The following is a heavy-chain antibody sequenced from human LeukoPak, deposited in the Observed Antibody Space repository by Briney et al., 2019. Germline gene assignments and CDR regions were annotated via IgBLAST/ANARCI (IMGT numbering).Heavy chain of an antibody. CDR2: IRYDGSNK. CDR3: AKDLAYCGGDCYTGLDY. Sequence: GGSLRLSCAASGFTFSSYGMHWVRQAPGKGLEWVAFIRYDGSNKYYADSVKGRFTISRDTSENTLYLQMNSLRAEDTAVYYCAKDLAYCGGDCYTGLDYWGQGTLVTVSS. V-gene: IGHV3-30*02. D-gene: IGHD2-21*01. J-gene: IGHJ4*02. CDR1: GFTFSSYG.